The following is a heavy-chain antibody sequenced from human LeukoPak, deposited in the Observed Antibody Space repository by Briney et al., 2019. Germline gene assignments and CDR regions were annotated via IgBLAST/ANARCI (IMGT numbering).Heavy chain of an antibody. CDR3: ARVVVVAAAPHFDY. D-gene: IGHD2-15*01. Sequence: PSETLSLTCTVSGGSISSYYWSWIRRPPGKGLEWIGYIYYSGSTYYNPSLKSRVTISVDTSKNQFSLKLSSVTAADTAVYYCARVVVVAAAPHFDYWGQGTLVTVSS. CDR1: GGSISSYY. CDR2: IYYSGST. V-gene: IGHV4-59*12. J-gene: IGHJ4*02.